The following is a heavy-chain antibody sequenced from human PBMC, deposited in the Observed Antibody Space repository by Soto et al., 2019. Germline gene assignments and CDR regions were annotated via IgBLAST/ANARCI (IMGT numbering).Heavy chain of an antibody. D-gene: IGHD2-21*02. J-gene: IGHJ4*02. CDR3: AKDLDVEGDPYYFDY. CDR2: ISGSGGST. CDR1: GFTFSSYA. Sequence: PGGSLRLFCAASGFTFSSYAMSWVRQAPGKGLEWVSAISGSGGSTYYADSVKGRFTISRDNSKNTLYLQMNSLRAEDTAVYYCAKDLDVEGDPYYFDYWGQGTLVTVSS. V-gene: IGHV3-23*01.